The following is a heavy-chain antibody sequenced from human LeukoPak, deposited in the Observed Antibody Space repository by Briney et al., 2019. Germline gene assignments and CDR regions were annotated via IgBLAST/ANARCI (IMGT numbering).Heavy chain of an antibody. J-gene: IGHJ6*03. CDR3: TRVRIMITFGGYYYYMDV. D-gene: IGHD3-16*01. Sequence: GGSLRLSCAASGFTVSSNYMSWVRQAPGKGLEWVGFIRSKAYGGTTEYAASVKGRFTISRDDSKSIAYLQMNSLKTEDTAVYYCTRVRIMITFGGYYYYMDVWGKGATVTISS. CDR1: GFTVSSNY. V-gene: IGHV3-49*04. CDR2: IRSKAYGGTT.